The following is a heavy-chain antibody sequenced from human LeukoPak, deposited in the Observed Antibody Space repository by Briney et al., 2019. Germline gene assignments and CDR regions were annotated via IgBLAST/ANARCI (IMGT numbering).Heavy chain of an antibody. CDR1: GGSISSYY. Sequence: SETLSLTCTVSGGSISSYYWSWIRQPPGEGLEWIGYIYYSGSTNYNPSLRSRVTISVDTSKNQFSLKLSSVTAAGTAVYYCARTESSSWYSYYYYYYMDVWGKGTTVTVSS. J-gene: IGHJ6*03. CDR3: ARTESSSWYSYYYYYYMDV. CDR2: IYYSGST. D-gene: IGHD6-13*01. V-gene: IGHV4-59*01.